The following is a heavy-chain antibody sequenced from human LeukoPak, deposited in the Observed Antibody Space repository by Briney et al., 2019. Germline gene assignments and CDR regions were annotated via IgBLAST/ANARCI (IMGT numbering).Heavy chain of an antibody. Sequence: AGGSLRLSCAASGFTVSSKYMSWVRQAPGKGLEWVSVIFSGGSTYYADSVKGRSAISRDNFKNTLDLHMTSLRAEDTAVYYCARGGTEASPLEAFLPIGYWGQGTLVTVSS. CDR2: IFSGGST. CDR3: ARGGTEASPLEAFLPIGY. V-gene: IGHV3-66*01. J-gene: IGHJ4*02. D-gene: IGHD1-1*01. CDR1: GFTVSSKY.